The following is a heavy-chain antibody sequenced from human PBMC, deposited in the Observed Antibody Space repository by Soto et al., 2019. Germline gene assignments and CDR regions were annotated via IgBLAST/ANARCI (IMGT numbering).Heavy chain of an antibody. D-gene: IGHD4-17*01. CDR3: ATGLTSEKVDS. CDR1: GGSINNNYYY. CDR2: IYDSGTT. J-gene: IGHJ4*02. V-gene: IGHV4-30-4*01. Sequence: QVQLQESGPGLVEPSQTLSLTCTVSGGSINNNYYYWSWIRQPPGKGLEWSGHIYDSGTTYSNPSLESRVTISVDTSKNQFSLKLNSVTAADTAIYYCATGLTSEKVDSWGQGTLVTVSS.